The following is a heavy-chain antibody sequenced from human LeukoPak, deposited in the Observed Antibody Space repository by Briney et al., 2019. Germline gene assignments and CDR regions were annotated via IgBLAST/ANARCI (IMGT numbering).Heavy chain of an antibody. CDR1: GGSVSSGSYY. J-gene: IGHJ4*02. V-gene: IGHV4-61*01. D-gene: IGHD5-12*01. CDR3: AREWAGYDTLDY. CDR2: PYYSAGT. Sequence: SATLSLTCTVSGGSVSSGSYYWSWIRQPPGKGLEWIGYPYYSAGTNYNPSLKSRVTISVDTSKNQFSLKLSSVTAADTAVYYCAREWAGYDTLDYWGQGTLVTVSS.